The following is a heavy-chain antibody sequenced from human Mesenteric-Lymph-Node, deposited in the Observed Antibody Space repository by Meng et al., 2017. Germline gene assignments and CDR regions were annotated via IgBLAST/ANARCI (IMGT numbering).Heavy chain of an antibody. CDR1: VGSISSINW. V-gene: IGHV4-4*02. D-gene: IGHD6-13*01. CDR2: IYHSGST. Sequence: QVQLQESGPALRKPSEPLSLTCAVSVGSISSINWWTWVRQPPGKGLEWIGEIYHSGSTNYNPSLKSRVTISVDKSKNQFSLKLSSVTAADTAVYYCARVAAAGNEWFDPWGQGTLVTVSS. J-gene: IGHJ5*02. CDR3: ARVAAAGNEWFDP.